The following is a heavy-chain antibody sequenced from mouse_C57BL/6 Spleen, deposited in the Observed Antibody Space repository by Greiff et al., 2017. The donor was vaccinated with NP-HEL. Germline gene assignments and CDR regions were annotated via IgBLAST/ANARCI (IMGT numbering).Heavy chain of an antibody. J-gene: IGHJ3*01. D-gene: IGHD2-1*01. CDR1: GYAFSSYW. CDR2: IYPGDGDT. Sequence: QVQLQQSGAELMKPGASVKISCKASGYAFSSYWMNWVKQRPGKGLEWIGQIYPGDGDTNYNGKFKGKATLTADKSSSTAYMQLSSLTSEDSAVYFCARGTYYGSPWFAYWGQGTLVTVSA. CDR3: ARGTYYGSPWFAY. V-gene: IGHV1-80*01.